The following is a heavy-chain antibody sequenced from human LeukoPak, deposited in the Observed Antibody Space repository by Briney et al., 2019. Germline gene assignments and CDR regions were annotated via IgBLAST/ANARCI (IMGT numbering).Heavy chain of an antibody. V-gene: IGHV3-33*06. J-gene: IGHJ4*02. CDR3: ANEIRPNDY. Sequence: GGSLRLSCAASGFTFSSYGMHWVRQAPGKGLEWVAVIWYDGSNKYYADSVKGRFTISRDNSKSTLYLQMNSLRADDTAVYYCANEIRPNDYWGQGTLVTVSS. CDR2: IWYDGSNK. D-gene: IGHD4-17*01. CDR1: GFTFSSYG.